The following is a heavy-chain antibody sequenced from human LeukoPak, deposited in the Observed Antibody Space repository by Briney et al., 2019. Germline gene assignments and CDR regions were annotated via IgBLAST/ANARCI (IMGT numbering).Heavy chain of an antibody. J-gene: IGHJ3*02. Sequence: SSETLSLTCTVSGGSISSYYWSSVRQPPGKGLEWIGYIYYSGSTNYNPSLKSRVTISVDTSKNQFSLKLSSVTAADTAVYYCARDSTGDDAFDIWGQGTMVTVSS. CDR2: IYYSGST. CDR3: ARDSTGDDAFDI. V-gene: IGHV4-59*01. D-gene: IGHD3-10*01. CDR1: GGSISSYY.